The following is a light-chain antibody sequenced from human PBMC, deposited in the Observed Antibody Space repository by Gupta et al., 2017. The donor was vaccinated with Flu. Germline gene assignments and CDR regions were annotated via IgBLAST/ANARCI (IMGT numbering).Light chain of an antibody. V-gene: IGLV5-45*01. J-gene: IGLJ3*02. Sequence: CTLSSGTNVGTYTIYWYQQKPGNPPQFVPRYKSDSDKQRGSGVPSRFSGSKDASANAGILLISGLQAEDEADYYCRICHNSAWVFGGGTKLTVL. CDR3: RICHNSAWV. CDR2: YKSDSDK. CDR1: SGTNVGTYT.